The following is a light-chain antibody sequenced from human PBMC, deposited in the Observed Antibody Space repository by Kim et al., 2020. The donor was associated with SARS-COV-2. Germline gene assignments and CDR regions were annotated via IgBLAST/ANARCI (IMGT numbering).Light chain of an antibody. CDR1: QGIYKY. Sequence: DIQMTHSPSSLSASVGDRVTITCRASQGIYKYLAWYQQKPGKVPKLLIYDASTLQSGFPSRFSGRGSGTSFTLTISSLQPEDVATYYCQKYDVAPYTFGQGTKLEIK. CDR3: QKYDVAPYT. V-gene: IGKV1-27*01. J-gene: IGKJ2*01. CDR2: DAS.